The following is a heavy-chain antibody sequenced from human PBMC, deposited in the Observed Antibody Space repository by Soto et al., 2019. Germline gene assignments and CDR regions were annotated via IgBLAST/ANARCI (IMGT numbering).Heavy chain of an antibody. CDR1: GFTFNTYW. Sequence: EVQLVESGGGLVQPGGSLRLSCAASGFTFNTYWMSWVRQAPGKGLEWVANIKQDGSEKYYGDSVRGRSTISRDNAKNSVYLQMNCLRADDTAIYYCARGGCSSGSCHTPVEYYGLDVWGQGTTVTVSS. V-gene: IGHV3-7*05. CDR2: IKQDGSEK. J-gene: IGHJ6*02. D-gene: IGHD2-15*01. CDR3: ARGGCSSGSCHTPVEYYGLDV.